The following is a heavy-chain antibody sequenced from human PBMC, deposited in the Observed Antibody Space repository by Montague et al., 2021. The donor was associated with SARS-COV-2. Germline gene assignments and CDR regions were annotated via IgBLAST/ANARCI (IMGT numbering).Heavy chain of an antibody. J-gene: IGHJ6*02. D-gene: IGHD4-23*01. Sequence: PALVKPTQTLTLTCTFSGFSLSTSGMCVSWIRQPPGKALEWLALIDWDDDKYYSTSLKSRLTISKDTFKNQVVLTMTNMDPVDTATYYCARMTTVVTLGYYYYYGMDVWGQGTTVTVSS. CDR3: ARMTTVVTLGYYYYYGMDV. V-gene: IGHV2-70*01. CDR1: GFSLSTSGMC. CDR2: IDWDDDK.